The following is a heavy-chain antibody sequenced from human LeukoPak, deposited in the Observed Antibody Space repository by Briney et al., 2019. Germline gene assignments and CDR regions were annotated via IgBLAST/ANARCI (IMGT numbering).Heavy chain of an antibody. CDR3: ARVVVDGEAFDI. J-gene: IGHJ3*02. Sequence: PSETLSLTCTVSGGSISSGDYYWSWIRQPPGKGLEWIGYIYYSGSTYYNPSLKSRVTISVDTSKNQFSLKLSSMTAADTAVYYCARVVVDGEAFDIWGRGTMVTVSS. CDR1: GGSISSGDYY. V-gene: IGHV4-30-4*08. CDR2: IYYSGST. D-gene: IGHD2-8*02.